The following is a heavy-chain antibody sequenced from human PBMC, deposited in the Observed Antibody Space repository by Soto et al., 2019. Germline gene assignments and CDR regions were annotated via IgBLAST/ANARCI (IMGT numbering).Heavy chain of an antibody. CDR2: ITVGNGNS. CDR1: GYTFVNYA. D-gene: IGHD6-19*01. Sequence: ASVKVSCKASGYTFVNYAMHWVRQAPGQRLEWVGWITVGNGNSRYSENLRGRVAFTRDTSASTAYMELSSLRSEDTSVYYCARDGTYASGWYNETTYTLDVWGQGTTVTVSS. V-gene: IGHV1-3*01. CDR3: ARDGTYASGWYNETTYTLDV. J-gene: IGHJ6*02.